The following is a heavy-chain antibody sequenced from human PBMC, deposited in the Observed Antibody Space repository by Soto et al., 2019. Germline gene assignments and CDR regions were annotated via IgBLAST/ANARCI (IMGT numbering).Heavy chain of an antibody. CDR3: ASEYYDSSGYYPPAFDY. D-gene: IGHD3-22*01. CDR1: GYSFTSYW. Sequence: GESLKISCKGSGYSFTSYWTGWVRQMPGKGLEWMGIIYPGDSDTRYSPSFQGQVTISADKSISTAYLQWSSLKASDTAMYYCASEYYDSSGYYPPAFDYWGQGTLVTVS. V-gene: IGHV5-51*01. J-gene: IGHJ4*02. CDR2: IYPGDSDT.